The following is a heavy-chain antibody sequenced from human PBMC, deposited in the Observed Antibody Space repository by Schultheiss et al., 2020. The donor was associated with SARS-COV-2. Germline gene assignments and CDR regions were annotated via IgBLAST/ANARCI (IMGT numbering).Heavy chain of an antibody. CDR3: AGRSSSSWYYFDY. V-gene: IGHV4-39*07. CDR2: IYYSGST. J-gene: IGHJ4*02. D-gene: IGHD6-13*01. CDR1: GGSISSSSFY. Sequence: SETLSLTCSVSGGSISSSSFYWGWIRQPPGKGLEWIGTIYYSGSTNYNPSLKSRVTISVDTSKNQFSLKLSSVTAADTAVYYCAGRSSSSWYYFDYWGQGTLVTVSS.